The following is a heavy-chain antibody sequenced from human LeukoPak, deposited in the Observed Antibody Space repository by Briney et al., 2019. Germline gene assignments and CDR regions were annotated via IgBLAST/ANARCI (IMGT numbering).Heavy chain of an antibody. D-gene: IGHD2-15*01. CDR1: GGSVSSGGYS. V-gene: IGHV4-30-2*01. J-gene: IGHJ3*02. Sequence: SETLSLTCAVSGGSVSSGGYSWNWLRQPPGKGLEWIGYIYYSGSTHYNPSLKSRVTMSLVRSKNQFSLKVSSVTAADTAIYYCARSGPASDDAFDIWSQGTVVTVSS. CDR3: ARSGPASDDAFDI. CDR2: IYYSGST.